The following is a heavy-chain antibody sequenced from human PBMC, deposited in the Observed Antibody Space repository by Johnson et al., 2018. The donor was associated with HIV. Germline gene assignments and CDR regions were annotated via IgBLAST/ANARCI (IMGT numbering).Heavy chain of an antibody. CDR2: INWNGGST. CDR3: ARRQDYDTSGYFYHESAFDI. V-gene: IGHV3-20*04. J-gene: IGHJ3*02. D-gene: IGHD3-22*01. Sequence: VQLVESGGGVVRPGGSLRLSCAASGFTFDDFGLSWVRQAPGKGLEWVSGINWNGGSTGYANSVKGRFTISRDNAKNSLYLHMHSLRAEDKALYYCARRQDYDTSGYFYHESAFDIWGQGTMVTVSS. CDR1: GFTFDDFG.